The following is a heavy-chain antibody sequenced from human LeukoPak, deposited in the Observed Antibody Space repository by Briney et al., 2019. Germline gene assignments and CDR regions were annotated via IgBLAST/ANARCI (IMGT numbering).Heavy chain of an antibody. CDR3: ARGGMLTTVTGFDY. CDR2: ISSSSSYL. V-gene: IGHV3-21*01. Sequence: GGSLRLFCAASGFTFNSYSMNWVRQAPGKGLEWVSSISSSSSYLYYADSVKGRFTISRDNANYSLELHMNSLRAEDTDVYYCARGGMLTTVTGFDYWVHGTLVTVSS. J-gene: IGHJ4*01. D-gene: IGHD4-17*01. CDR1: GFTFNSYS.